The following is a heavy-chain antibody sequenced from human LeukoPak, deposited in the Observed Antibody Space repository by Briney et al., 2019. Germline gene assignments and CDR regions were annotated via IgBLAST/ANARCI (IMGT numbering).Heavy chain of an antibody. J-gene: IGHJ4*02. V-gene: IGHV3-23*01. CDR1: GFTFSRYA. D-gene: IGHD2-2*01. CDR2: VSGSGTST. CDR3: AKVGRASWAPYYFDY. Sequence: GGSLRLSCSASGFTFSRYAMHWVRQAPGKGLEWVSDVSGSGTSTNYADSVKGRLTISRDNSKNTLYLQMNNLRAEDTAVYYCAKVGRASWAPYYFDYWGQGTLVTVSS.